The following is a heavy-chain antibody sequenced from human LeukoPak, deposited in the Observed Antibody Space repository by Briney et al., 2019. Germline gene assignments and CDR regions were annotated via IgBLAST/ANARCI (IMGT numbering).Heavy chain of an antibody. Sequence: GASVKVSCKASGGTFSSYAISWVRQAPGQGLEWMGGIIPIFGTANYAQKFQGRVTITADESTSTAYMELSSLRSEDTAVYYCARDGPTYYGSVLNWFDPRGQGTLVTVSS. CDR2: IIPIFGTA. D-gene: IGHD3-10*01. V-gene: IGHV1-69*01. J-gene: IGHJ5*02. CDR1: GGTFSSYA. CDR3: ARDGPTYYGSVLNWFDP.